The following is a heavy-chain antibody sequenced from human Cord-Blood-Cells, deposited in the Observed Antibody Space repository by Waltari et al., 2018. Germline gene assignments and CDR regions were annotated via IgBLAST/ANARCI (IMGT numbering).Heavy chain of an antibody. CDR2: IRSKANSYAT. Sequence: EVQLVESGGGLVQPGGSLKLSCAASGFTFSGSAMHWVRQASGKGREWVGRIRSKANSYATAYAASVKGRFTISRDDSKNTAYLQMNSLKTEDTAVYYCTRHLRGYDVPFDYWGQGTLVTVSS. D-gene: IGHD5-12*01. J-gene: IGHJ4*02. V-gene: IGHV3-73*02. CDR3: TRHLRGYDVPFDY. CDR1: GFTFSGSA.